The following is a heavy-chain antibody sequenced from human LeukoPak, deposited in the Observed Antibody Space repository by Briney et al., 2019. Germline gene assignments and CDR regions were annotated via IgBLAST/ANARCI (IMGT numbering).Heavy chain of an antibody. CDR3: ARAGGSTVSHSDY. CDR1: GFTFSSYS. CDR2: ISSSTSYI. V-gene: IGHV3-21*01. Sequence: KAGGSLRLSCAASGFTFSSYSMNWIRQAPGKGLEWVSSISSSTSYIYYADSEKGRFTISKDNAKNSLYLQMNSLRAEDTAVYYCARAGGSTVSHSDYWGQGTLVTVSS. D-gene: IGHD4-17*01. J-gene: IGHJ4*02.